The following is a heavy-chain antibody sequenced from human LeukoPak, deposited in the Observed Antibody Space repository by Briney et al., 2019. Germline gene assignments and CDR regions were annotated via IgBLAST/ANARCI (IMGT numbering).Heavy chain of an antibody. CDR1: VYTLTDYY. CDR2: INPNHGGT. J-gene: IGHJ4*02. Sequence: ASVKVSCKASVYTLTDYYMHWLRQAPGQGLEWLGWINPNHGGTNYAQKFQGRVTMTRQTSLSTDSVHPSKPRSDDTAVYYCATGYSGSAPLYDYCGRGTLIPVSA. V-gene: IGHV1-2*02. D-gene: IGHD5-12*01. CDR3: ATGYSGSAPLYDY.